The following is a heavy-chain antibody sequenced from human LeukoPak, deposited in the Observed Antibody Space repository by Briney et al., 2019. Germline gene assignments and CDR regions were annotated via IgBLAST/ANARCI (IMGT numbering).Heavy chain of an antibody. CDR1: GFTFSSSA. V-gene: IGHV3-30*04. Sequence: WGSLRLSFASSGFTFSSSAIHWFRQAPGKGLEWVAVISYDGSNKNYADSVKGRFTISRDNSKNTLYLQMNSLRAEDTAVYYCARGSLGYCDSTSCFTQFDYWGQGTLVTVSS. CDR3: ARGSLGYCDSTSCFTQFDY. J-gene: IGHJ4*02. CDR2: ISYDGSNK. D-gene: IGHD2-2*02.